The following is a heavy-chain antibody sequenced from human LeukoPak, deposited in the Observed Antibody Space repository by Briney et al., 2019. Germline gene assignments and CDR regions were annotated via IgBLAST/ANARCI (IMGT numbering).Heavy chain of an antibody. J-gene: IGHJ3*02. CDR2: ISSSGSTI. D-gene: IGHD2-21*02. Sequence: GGSLRLSCAASGFTFSDYYMSWIRQAPGKGLEWVSYISSSGSTIYYADSVKGRFTTSRDNAKNSLYLQMNSLRAEDTAVYYCANALVHDSPPYDAFDIWGQGTMVTVSS. CDR3: ANALVHDSPPYDAFDI. CDR1: GFTFSDYY. V-gene: IGHV3-11*01.